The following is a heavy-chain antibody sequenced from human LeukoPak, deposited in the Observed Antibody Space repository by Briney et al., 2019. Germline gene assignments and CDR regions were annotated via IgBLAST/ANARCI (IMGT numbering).Heavy chain of an antibody. D-gene: IGHD6-13*01. CDR3: ARTIAQYSSSWLYFYYGLDV. J-gene: IGHJ6*02. Sequence: GGSLRLSCTASGFTFGGYAMSWVRQAPGKGPEWVSSISGGSEDTYYADSVKGRFTISRDNSKTTLYLQMNSLRAEDTAVYYCARTIAQYSSSWLYFYYGLDVWGQGTTVTVSS. CDR2: ISGGSEDT. V-gene: IGHV3-23*01. CDR1: GFTFGGYA.